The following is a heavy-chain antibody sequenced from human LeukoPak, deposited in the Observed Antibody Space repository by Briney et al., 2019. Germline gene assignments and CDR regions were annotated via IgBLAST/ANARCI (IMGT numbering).Heavy chain of an antibody. J-gene: IGHJ5*01. CDR3: ARDGVSPMVATAGWFDS. CDR2: FIPILGIA. Sequence: ASVKVSCKASGGTFSSYAISWVRQAPGQGLEWMGRFIPILGIANYAQKFQGRVTITADKSTSTAYMELRSLRSEDTAVYYCARDGVSPMVATAGWFDSWGQGTLVTVSS. D-gene: IGHD5-12*01. V-gene: IGHV1-69*04. CDR1: GGTFSSYA.